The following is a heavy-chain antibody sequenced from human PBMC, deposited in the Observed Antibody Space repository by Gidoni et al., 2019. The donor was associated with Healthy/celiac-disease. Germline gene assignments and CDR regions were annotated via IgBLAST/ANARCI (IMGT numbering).Heavy chain of an antibody. V-gene: IGHV4-38-2*02. CDR3: ASDPVVPSYYYYYGMDV. Sequence: QVQLQESGPGLVKPSETLSLTCTVSGYSISSGYYWGWIRQPPGKGLEWIGSIYHSGSTYYNPSLKSRVTISVDTSKNQFSLKLSSVTAADTAVYYCASDPVVPSYYYYYGMDVWGQGTTVTVSS. J-gene: IGHJ6*02. D-gene: IGHD2-2*01. CDR2: IYHSGST. CDR1: GYSISSGYY.